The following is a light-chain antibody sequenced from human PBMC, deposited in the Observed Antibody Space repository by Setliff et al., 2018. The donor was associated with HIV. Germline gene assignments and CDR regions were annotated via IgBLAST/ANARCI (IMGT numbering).Light chain of an antibody. Sequence: QSALTQPPSVSGAPGQRVTMSCTGSSSNIGAGFDVHWYQHLPGRAPKLLIYETANRPSGVPDRFSGSQSGTSASLAITGLRAEDEGDYYCQSYDKRLSGAAVFGTGTKVTVL. V-gene: IGLV1-40*01. J-gene: IGLJ1*01. CDR2: ETA. CDR3: QSYDKRLSGAAV. CDR1: SSNIGAGFD.